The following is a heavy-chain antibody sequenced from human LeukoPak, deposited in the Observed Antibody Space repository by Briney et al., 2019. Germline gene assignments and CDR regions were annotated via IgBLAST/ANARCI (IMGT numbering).Heavy chain of an antibody. CDR3: TTAVGATTDPFDY. D-gene: IGHD1-26*01. CDR1: GFTFSNAW. Sequence: PGGSLRLSCAASGFTFSNAWMSWVRQAPGKGLEWVGRIKSKTDGGTTDYAAPVKGRFTISRDDSKNTLYLQMNSLKTEDTAVYYCTTAVGATTDPFDYWGQGTLVTVSS. V-gene: IGHV3-15*01. CDR2: IKSKTDGGTT. J-gene: IGHJ4*02.